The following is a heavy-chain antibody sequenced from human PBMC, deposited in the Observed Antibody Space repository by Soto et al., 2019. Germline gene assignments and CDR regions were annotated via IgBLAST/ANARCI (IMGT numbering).Heavy chain of an antibody. CDR1: GGSISSGSYY. CDR3: ARWYSSSWSGYFDY. Sequence: SETLSLTCTVSGGSISSGSYYWGWIRQPPGKGLEWIGSIYYSGSTYYNLSLKSRVTISVDTSKNQFSLKLSSVTAADTAVYYCARWYSSSWSGYFDYWGQGTLVTVSS. CDR2: IYYSGST. V-gene: IGHV4-39*01. D-gene: IGHD6-13*01. J-gene: IGHJ4*02.